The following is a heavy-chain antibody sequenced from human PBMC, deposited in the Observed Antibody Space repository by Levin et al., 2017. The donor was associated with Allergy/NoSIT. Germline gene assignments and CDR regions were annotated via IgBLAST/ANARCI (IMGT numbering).Heavy chain of an antibody. Sequence: ASVKVSCKASGYTFTGYYMHWVRQAPGQGLEWMGWINPNSGGTNYAQKFQGRVTMTRDTSISTAYMELSRLRSDDTAVYYCARLYHIVVPEGMDVWGQGTTVTVSS. CDR1: GYTFTGYY. CDR3: ARLYHIVVPEGMDV. D-gene: IGHD2-2*01. V-gene: IGHV1-2*02. CDR2: INPNSGGT. J-gene: IGHJ6*02.